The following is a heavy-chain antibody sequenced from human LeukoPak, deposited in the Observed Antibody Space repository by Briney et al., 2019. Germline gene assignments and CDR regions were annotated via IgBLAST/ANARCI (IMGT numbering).Heavy chain of an antibody. Sequence: ASVKVSCRASGGTFSSYAISWVRQAPGEGLEWMGGIIPIFGTANYAQKFEGRVTITADKSTSTAYMELSSLRSEDTAVYYCARDRGSQQFQWFGELLTYYYGMDVWGKGTTVTVSS. V-gene: IGHV1-69*06. J-gene: IGHJ6*04. CDR2: IIPIFGTA. D-gene: IGHD3-10*01. CDR3: ARDRGSQQFQWFGELLTYYYGMDV. CDR1: GGTFSSYA.